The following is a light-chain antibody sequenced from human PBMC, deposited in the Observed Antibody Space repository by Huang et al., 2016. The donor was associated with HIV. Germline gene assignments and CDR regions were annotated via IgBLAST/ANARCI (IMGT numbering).Light chain of an antibody. CDR3: QQYNTWQT. J-gene: IGKJ1*01. CDR1: QSVASN. CDR2: GAS. Sequence: EIVMTQSPATLSVYPGESATLSCRASQSVASNLAWYQHQPGQAPRLLIYGASTRATGIPARFSGSGSGTQFTLTISSLQSEDSAVYFCQQYNTWQTFGQGTKVVI. V-gene: IGKV3-15*01.